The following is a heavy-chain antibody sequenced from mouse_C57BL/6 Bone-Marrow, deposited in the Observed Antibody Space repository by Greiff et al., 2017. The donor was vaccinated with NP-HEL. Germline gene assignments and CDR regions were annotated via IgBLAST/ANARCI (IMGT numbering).Heavy chain of an antibody. Sequence: VKLVESGPELVKPGASVKISCKASGYTFTDYYINWVKQRPGQGLEWIGWIFPGSGSTYYNEKFKGKATLTVDKSSSTAYMLLSSLTSEDSAVYFCARSPHLLLVGGFAYWGQGTLVTVSA. D-gene: IGHD1-1*01. V-gene: IGHV1-75*01. CDR1: GYTFTDYY. J-gene: IGHJ3*01. CDR3: ARSPHLLLVGGFAY. CDR2: IFPGSGST.